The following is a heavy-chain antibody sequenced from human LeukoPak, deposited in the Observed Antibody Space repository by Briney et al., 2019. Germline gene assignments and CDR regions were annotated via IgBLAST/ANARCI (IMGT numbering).Heavy chain of an antibody. V-gene: IGHV3-33*06. D-gene: IGHD3-22*01. CDR1: GFTFSSYG. CDR2: IWYDGSNK. Sequence: GGSLRLSCAASGFTFSSYGMHWVRQAPGKGLEWVAVIWYDGSNKYYADSVKGRFTISRDNSKNTLYLQMNSLRAENTAVYYCAKDRSDKGYFDYWGQGTLVTVSS. CDR3: AKDRSDKGYFDY. J-gene: IGHJ4*02.